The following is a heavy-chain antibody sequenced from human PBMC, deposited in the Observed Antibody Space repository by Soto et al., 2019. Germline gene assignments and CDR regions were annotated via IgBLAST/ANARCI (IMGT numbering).Heavy chain of an antibody. Sequence: SETLSLTCTVSGGSIRSYYWSWIRQPAGKGLEWIGRVYTSGSTTYNPSLKSRVTLSVDTSKNQFSLNLRSVTAADTAVYYCVRDQYNDITPDGFDIWGQGTMVTVSS. CDR1: GGSIRSYY. D-gene: IGHD3-9*01. CDR2: VYTSGST. CDR3: VRDQYNDITPDGFDI. J-gene: IGHJ3*02. V-gene: IGHV4-4*07.